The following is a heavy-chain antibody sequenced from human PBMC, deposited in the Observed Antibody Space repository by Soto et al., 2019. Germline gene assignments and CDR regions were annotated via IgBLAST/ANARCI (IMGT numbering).Heavy chain of an antibody. J-gene: IGHJ4*02. Sequence: QMQLQESGPRLVKPSETLSLTCAVSSASIISEQRWSWVRQPPGKGLEWIGEIHHSGSTNNNPSLRSRVTMSVDKSKNQFSLNLNSVTAADTAVYYCARSFGWYAIDQWGQGTLVIVSS. D-gene: IGHD6-19*01. CDR2: IHHSGST. CDR1: SASIISEQR. CDR3: ARSFGWYAIDQ. V-gene: IGHV4-4*02.